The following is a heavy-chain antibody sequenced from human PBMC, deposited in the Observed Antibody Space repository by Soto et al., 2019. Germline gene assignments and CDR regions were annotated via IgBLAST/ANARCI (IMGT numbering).Heavy chain of an antibody. CDR3: VMSMVRETYYFDY. CDR2: IYYSGST. V-gene: IGHV4-59*01. D-gene: IGHD3-10*01. Sequence: SQTLSLTCTVSGGSISSYYWSWIRQPPGKGLEWIGYIYYSGSTNYNPSLKSRVTISVDTSKNQFSLKLSSVTAADTAVYYCVMSMVRETYYFDYWGQGTLVTVSS. CDR1: GGSISSYY. J-gene: IGHJ4*02.